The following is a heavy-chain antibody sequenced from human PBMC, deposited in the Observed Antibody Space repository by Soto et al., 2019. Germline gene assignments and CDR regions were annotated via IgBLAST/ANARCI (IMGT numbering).Heavy chain of an antibody. V-gene: IGHV3-23*01. J-gene: IGHJ4*02. CDR2: ITGSSGTT. CDR3: ARDCARTSCSVWKL. CDR1: GFTFSNYA. Sequence: EVQLLESGGGLVQPGESLRLSCAASGFTFSNYAMTWVRQAPGKGLEWVSGITGSSGTTYYADSVKGRFTISRDNSKNTVSLQMNGLRAEDSAVYYCARDCARTSCSVWKLWGQGTLVTVSP. D-gene: IGHD2-2*01.